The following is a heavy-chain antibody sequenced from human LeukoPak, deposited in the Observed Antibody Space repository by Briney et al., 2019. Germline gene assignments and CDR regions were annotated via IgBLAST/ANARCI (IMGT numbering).Heavy chain of an antibody. D-gene: IGHD1-26*01. J-gene: IGHJ4*02. CDR2: INSRSSTI. CDR1: GFTFSSYS. CDR3: ARAVPRVGATFMDY. Sequence: PGGSLRLSCAASGFTFSSYSMNWVRQAPGKGLEWVSYINSRSSTIYYAESVKGRFTISRDNAKNSLYLQMNSLIDDDTAVYYCARAVPRVGATFMDYWGQGTLVTVSS. V-gene: IGHV3-48*02.